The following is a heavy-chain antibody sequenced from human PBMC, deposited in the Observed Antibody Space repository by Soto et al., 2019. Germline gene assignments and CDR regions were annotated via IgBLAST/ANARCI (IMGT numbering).Heavy chain of an antibody. Sequence: QVQLEESGGGIVQPGGSLRLSCLASGFSFGNHGMHWVRQARGKGLEWVALISFDDSNKKYADAVKGRFTISRDNSRNMLFLQMNSLRPDDTAVYYCVSTGPDWGQGTQVIVSS. J-gene: IGHJ4*02. CDR3: VSTGPD. D-gene: IGHD3-10*01. CDR1: GFSFGNHG. CDR2: ISFDDSNK. V-gene: IGHV3-30*03.